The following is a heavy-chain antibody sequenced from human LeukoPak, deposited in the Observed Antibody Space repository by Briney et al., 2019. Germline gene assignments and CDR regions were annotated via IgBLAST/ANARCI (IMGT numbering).Heavy chain of an antibody. J-gene: IGHJ4*02. D-gene: IGHD3-10*01. Sequence: PSETLSLTCTVSGGSISSSSYYWGWIRQPPGKGLEWIGSIYYSGSTYYNPSLKSRVTISVDTSKNQFSLKLSSVTAADTAVYYCAAHYYGSGSYFTFDYWGQGTLVTVSS. V-gene: IGHV4-39*01. CDR3: AAHYYGSGSYFTFDY. CDR2: IYYSGST. CDR1: GGSISSSSYY.